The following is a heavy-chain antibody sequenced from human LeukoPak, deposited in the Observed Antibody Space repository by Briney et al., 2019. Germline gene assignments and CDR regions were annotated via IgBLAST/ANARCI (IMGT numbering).Heavy chain of an antibody. CDR2: ISYDGSNK. Sequence: HPGRSLRLSCAASGFTFSSYAMHWVRQAPGKGLEWVAVISYDGSNKYYADSVKGRFTISRDNSKNTLYLQMNSLRAEDTAVYYCARVVAWGQGTMVTVSS. CDR3: ARVVA. V-gene: IGHV3-30-3*01. J-gene: IGHJ3*01. CDR1: GFTFSSYA.